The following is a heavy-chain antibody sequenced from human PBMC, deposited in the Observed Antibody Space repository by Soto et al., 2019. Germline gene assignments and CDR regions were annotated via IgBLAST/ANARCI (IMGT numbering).Heavy chain of an antibody. Sequence: SETLSLTCTVSGGSISSYYWSWIRQPPGKGLEWIGYIYYSGSTNYNPSLKSRVTISVDTSKNQFSLKLSSVTAADTAVYYCERDYYDILSGYGMDVWGQGTTVTVSS. J-gene: IGHJ6*02. D-gene: IGHD3-9*01. CDR1: GGSISSYY. CDR3: ERDYYDILSGYGMDV. CDR2: IYYSGST. V-gene: IGHV4-59*01.